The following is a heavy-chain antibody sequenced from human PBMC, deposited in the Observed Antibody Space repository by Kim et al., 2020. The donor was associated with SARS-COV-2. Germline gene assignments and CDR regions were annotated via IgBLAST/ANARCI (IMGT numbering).Heavy chain of an antibody. Sequence: GGSLRLSCAASGFTFDDYAMHWVRQAPGKGLEWVSLISGDGGSTYYADSVKGRFTISRDNSKNSLYLQMNSLRTEDTALYYCAKDIRYSSSWSNYYYYGMDVWGQGTTVTVSS. CDR2: ISGDGGST. V-gene: IGHV3-43*02. CDR1: GFTFDDYA. D-gene: IGHD6-13*01. CDR3: AKDIRYSSSWSNYYYYGMDV. J-gene: IGHJ6*02.